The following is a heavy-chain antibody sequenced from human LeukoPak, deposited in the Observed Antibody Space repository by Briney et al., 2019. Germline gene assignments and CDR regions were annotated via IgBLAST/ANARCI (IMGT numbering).Heavy chain of an antibody. CDR3: AKVRGTYSSGFFFDY. Sequence: PGGSLRLSCAASGFSFCDYAMHWVRQAPGKGLEWLSIISWNSGYIGYADSVKGRFTVSRDNAKNSLYLQMNSLRIEDTAFYYCAKVRGTYSSGFFFDYWGEGALVTVSS. CDR1: GFSFCDYA. V-gene: IGHV3-9*01. CDR2: ISWNSGYI. D-gene: IGHD6-19*01. J-gene: IGHJ4*02.